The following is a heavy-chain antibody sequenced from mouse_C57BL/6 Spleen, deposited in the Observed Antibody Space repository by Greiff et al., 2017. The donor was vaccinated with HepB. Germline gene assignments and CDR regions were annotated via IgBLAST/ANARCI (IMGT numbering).Heavy chain of an antibody. CDR2: IHPNSGST. J-gene: IGHJ2*01. Sequence: QVQLQQPGAELVKPGASVKLSCKASGYTFTSYWMHWVKQRPGQGLEWIGMIHPNSGSTNYNEKFKSKATLTVDKSSSTAYMQLSSLTSEDSAVYYCARGELRGYYFDYWGQGTTLTVSS. CDR1: GYTFTSYW. CDR3: ARGELRGYYFDY. D-gene: IGHD1-1*01. V-gene: IGHV1-64*01.